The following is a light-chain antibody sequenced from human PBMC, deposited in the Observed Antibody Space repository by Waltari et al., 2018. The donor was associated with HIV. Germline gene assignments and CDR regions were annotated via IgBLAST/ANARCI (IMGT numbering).Light chain of an antibody. Sequence: EIVMTQSPATLSVSPGERATLSCRASQSISRDLAWYQQKPGQAPRLLFYGASARATGVPARFSGSGSGTEFTLIISSLQSEDFAVYYCQQFNNRTPWTFGRGTRVEI. V-gene: IGKV3-15*01. CDR1: QSISRD. J-gene: IGKJ1*01. CDR2: GAS. CDR3: QQFNNRTPWT.